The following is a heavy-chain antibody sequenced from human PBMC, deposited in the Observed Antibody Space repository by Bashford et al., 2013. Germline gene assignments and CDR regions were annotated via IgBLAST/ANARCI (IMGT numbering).Heavy chain of an antibody. J-gene: IGHJ3*02. CDR3: ARHSGSEAAYDI. CDR1: GYTFTGYY. Sequence: ASVKVSCKASGYTFTGYYIHWVRQAPGQGLEWMGWINPNSGGTNYAQKFQGRVTMTRDTSISTAYMELSRLRYDDTAVYYCARHSGSEAAYDIWGQGTMVTVSS. D-gene: IGHD2-8*02. V-gene: IGHV1-2*02. CDR2: INPNSGGT.